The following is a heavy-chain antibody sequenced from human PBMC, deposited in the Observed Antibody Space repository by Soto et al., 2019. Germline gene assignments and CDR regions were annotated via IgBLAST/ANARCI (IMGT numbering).Heavy chain of an antibody. CDR2: IYPGDSDT. CDR3: ARRRYCSSTSCAKGVWFDP. Sequence: PGESLKISCKGSGYSFTSYWIGWVRQMPGKGLEWMGIIYPGDSDTRYSPSFQGQVTISADKSISTAYLQWSSLKASDTAMYYCARRRYCSSTSCAKGVWFDPWGQGTLVTVS. D-gene: IGHD2-2*01. J-gene: IGHJ5*02. V-gene: IGHV5-51*01. CDR1: GYSFTSYW.